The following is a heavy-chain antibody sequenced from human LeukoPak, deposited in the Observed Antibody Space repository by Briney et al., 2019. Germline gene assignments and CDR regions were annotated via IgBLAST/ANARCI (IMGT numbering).Heavy chain of an antibody. CDR3: ARGASNRFDY. CDR1: GFSFTNYW. J-gene: IGHJ4*02. D-gene: IGHD1-14*01. Sequence: GGSLRLSCAVSGFSFTNYWMHWVRQVPGQGLVWVSHIDGDGRITNYGDSVKGRFTISRDNAKNILYLQMYSLRAEDTAVYYCARGASNRFDYWGQGTLVTVSS. CDR2: IDGDGRIT. V-gene: IGHV3-74*01.